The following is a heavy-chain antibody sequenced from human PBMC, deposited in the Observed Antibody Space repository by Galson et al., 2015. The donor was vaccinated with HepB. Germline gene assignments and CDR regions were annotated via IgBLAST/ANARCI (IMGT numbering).Heavy chain of an antibody. J-gene: IGHJ3*01. CDR1: GYTFTGYY. D-gene: IGHD6-13*01. CDR2: INPNNGVT. CDR3: AREYPLPTEAGTVDAFDV. Sequence: SVKVSCKASGYTFTGYYMHWLRQAPGPGLEWMGWINPNNGVTKHAQKFQGRVTMTRDTSISTAYMELSGLRSDDTAVYYCAREYPLPTEAGTVDAFDVWGQGTKVTVSS. V-gene: IGHV1-2*02.